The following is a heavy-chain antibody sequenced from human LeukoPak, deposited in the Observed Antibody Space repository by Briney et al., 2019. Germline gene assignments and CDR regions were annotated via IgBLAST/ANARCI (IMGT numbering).Heavy chain of an antibody. Sequence: GGSLRLSCAASGFTFSSYAMSWVRQAPGKGLEWVSAISGSGGSTYYADSVKGRFTISRDNSKNTLYLQMNSLRAEDTAVYYCARGVGDLNYYYGMDVWGQGTTVTVSS. CDR2: ISGSGGST. J-gene: IGHJ6*02. D-gene: IGHD3-10*01. CDR3: ARGVGDLNYYYGMDV. V-gene: IGHV3-23*01. CDR1: GFTFSSYA.